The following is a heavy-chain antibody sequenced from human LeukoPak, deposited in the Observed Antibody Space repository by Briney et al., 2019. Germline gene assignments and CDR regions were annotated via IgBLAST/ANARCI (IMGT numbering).Heavy chain of an antibody. CDR3: ARVSWDFWSGYYDY. J-gene: IGHJ4*02. CDR1: GDSISSYY. Sequence: SETLSLTCTVSGDSISSYYWGWIRQPPGRGLEWIGYIYYSGSTIYNPSLKSRVTISVDTSKNQFSLKLSSVTAADTAVYYCARVSWDFWSGYYDYWGQGTLVTVSS. CDR2: IYYSGST. D-gene: IGHD3-3*01. V-gene: IGHV4-59*01.